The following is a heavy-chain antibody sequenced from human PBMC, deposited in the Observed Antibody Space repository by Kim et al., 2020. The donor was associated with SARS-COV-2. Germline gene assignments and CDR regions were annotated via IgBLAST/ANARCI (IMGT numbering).Heavy chain of an antibody. Sequence: GESLRLSCAASGFTFSSYGMHWVRQAPGKGLEWVAVIWYDGSNKYYADSVKGRFTISRDNSKNTLYLQMNSLRAEDTAVYYCARDGVVVITTWYFDLWGRGTLVTVSS. CDR2: IWYDGSNK. V-gene: IGHV3-33*01. CDR3: ARDGVVVITTWYFDL. D-gene: IGHD3-22*01. CDR1: GFTFSSYG. J-gene: IGHJ2*01.